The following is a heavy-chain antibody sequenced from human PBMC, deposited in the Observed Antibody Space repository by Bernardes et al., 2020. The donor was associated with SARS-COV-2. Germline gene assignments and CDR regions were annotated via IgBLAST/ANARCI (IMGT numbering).Heavy chain of an antibody. Sequence: ASVKVSCKASGYTFTSYAMHWVRQAPGQRLEWMGWINAGNGNTTYSQKFQGRVTITRDTSASTAYMELSSLRSEDTAVYYCARDSDDSSGPAFDIWGQGTMVTVSS. D-gene: IGHD3-22*01. J-gene: IGHJ3*02. CDR3: ARDSDDSSGPAFDI. V-gene: IGHV1-3*01. CDR1: GYTFTSYA. CDR2: INAGNGNT.